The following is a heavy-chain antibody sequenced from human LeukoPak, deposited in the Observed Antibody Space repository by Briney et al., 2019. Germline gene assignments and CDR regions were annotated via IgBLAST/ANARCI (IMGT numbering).Heavy chain of an antibody. J-gene: IGHJ5*02. V-gene: IGHV4-34*01. Sequence: SETLSLTCTVSGGSISSYYWSWIRQPPGKGLEWIGEINHSGSTNYNPSLKSRVTISVDTSKNQFSLKLSSVTAADTAVYYCARGQGYGDYGGQWFDPWGQGTLVTVSS. D-gene: IGHD4-17*01. CDR1: GGSISSYY. CDR2: INHSGST. CDR3: ARGQGYGDYGGQWFDP.